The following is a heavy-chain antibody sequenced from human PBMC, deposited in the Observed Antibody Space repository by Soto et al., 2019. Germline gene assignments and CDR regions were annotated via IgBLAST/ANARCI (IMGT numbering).Heavy chain of an antibody. CDR2: IIPIFGTA. CDR1: GGTFSSYA. Sequence: QVQLVQSGAEVKKPGSSVKVSCKASGGTFSSYAISWVRQAPGQGLEWMGGIIPIFGTANYAQKFQGRVXIXAXXSTSTAYMELSSLRSEDTAVYYCARGPYYGDPSDYWGQGTLVTVSS. CDR3: ARGPYYGDPSDY. V-gene: IGHV1-69*12. J-gene: IGHJ4*02. D-gene: IGHD4-17*01.